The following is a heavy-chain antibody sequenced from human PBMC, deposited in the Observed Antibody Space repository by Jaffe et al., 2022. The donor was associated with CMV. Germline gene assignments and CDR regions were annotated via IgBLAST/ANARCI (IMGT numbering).Heavy chain of an antibody. CDR2: INPSGGST. D-gene: IGHD6-6*01. CDR3: ARGPSIAARVYWFDP. J-gene: IGHJ5*02. CDR1: GYTFTSYY. V-gene: IGHV1-46*01. Sequence: QVQLVQSGAEVKKPGASVKVSCKASGYTFTSYYMHWVRQAPGQGLEWMGIINPSGGSTSYAQKFQGRVTMTRDTSTSTVYMELSSLRSEDTAVYYCARGPSIAARVYWFDPWGQGTLVTVSS.